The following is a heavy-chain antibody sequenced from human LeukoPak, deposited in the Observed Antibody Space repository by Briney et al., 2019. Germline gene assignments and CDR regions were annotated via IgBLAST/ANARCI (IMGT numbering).Heavy chain of an antibody. CDR2: ISMSSTYI. Sequence: GGSLRLSCAASGFTFSSNAMNWVRQAPGKGLEWASSISMSSTYIYYADSVKGRFTISRDNAKNSLYLQMDSLRDEDTAVYYCTRAPYSSGWYTVDFWGQGTLVTVSS. CDR1: GFTFSSNA. CDR3: TRAPYSSGWYTVDF. D-gene: IGHD6-19*01. V-gene: IGHV3-21*01. J-gene: IGHJ4*02.